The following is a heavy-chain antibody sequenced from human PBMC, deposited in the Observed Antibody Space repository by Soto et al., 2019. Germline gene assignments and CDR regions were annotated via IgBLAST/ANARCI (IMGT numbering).Heavy chain of an antibody. CDR3: ARVPDPSRSRNRCSSYYYGLDV. J-gene: IGHJ6*02. V-gene: IGHV3-7*03. CDR2: IKQDGSEK. CDR1: GFTFSSYW. Sequence: TGGSLRLSCAASGFTFSSYWMSWVRQAPGKGLEWVANIKQDGSEKYYVDSVKGRFTISRDNAKNSLYLQMNSLRAEDTAVYYCARVPDPSRSRNRCSSYYYGLDVWGQGTTVTVSS. D-gene: IGHD2-2*01.